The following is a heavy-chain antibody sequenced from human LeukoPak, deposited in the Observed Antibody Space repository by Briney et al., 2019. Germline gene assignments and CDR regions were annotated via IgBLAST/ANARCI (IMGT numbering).Heavy chain of an antibody. Sequence: QPGGSLRLSCAASGFTFSDFYISWVRESPGKGLEWVASINQDGTGKYYVASVKGRFTISRDNAKKSVWVQMTSLRADDTAVYYCARSLWPEDYWGQGTLVTVSS. CDR1: GFTFSDFY. J-gene: IGHJ4*02. V-gene: IGHV3-7*01. D-gene: IGHD3-16*01. CDR3: ARSLWPEDY. CDR2: INQDGTGK.